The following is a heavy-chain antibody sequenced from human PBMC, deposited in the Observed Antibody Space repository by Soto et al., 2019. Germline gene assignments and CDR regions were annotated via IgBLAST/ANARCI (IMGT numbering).Heavy chain of an antibody. CDR2: ISYDGSYK. J-gene: IGHJ6*02. D-gene: IGHD2-8*01. V-gene: IGHV3-30*03. CDR1: GFVFNNYG. Sequence: GGSLRLSCAASGFVFNNYGMHWVRQAPGKGLDWVAAISYDGSYKFYADSVQGRFTISRDNSKNTLYLQMNSLRSEDTAVYYCARILYSSQRDGVDVWGQGTTVTVSS. CDR3: ARILYSSQRDGVDV.